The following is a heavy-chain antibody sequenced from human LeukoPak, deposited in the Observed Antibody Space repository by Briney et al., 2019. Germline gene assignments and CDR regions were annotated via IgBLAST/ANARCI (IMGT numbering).Heavy chain of an antibody. D-gene: IGHD3-22*01. CDR1: GFTFSSYG. CDR2: INWNGGST. V-gene: IGHV3-20*04. CDR3: ARGPYYYDTSGYYPRDY. J-gene: IGHJ4*02. Sequence: GGSLRLSCAASGFTFSSYGMHWVRQAPGKGLEWVSGINWNGGSTGYADSVKGRFTISRDNAKNSLYLQMNSLRAEDTAVYYCARGPYYYDTSGYYPRDYWGQGTLVTVSS.